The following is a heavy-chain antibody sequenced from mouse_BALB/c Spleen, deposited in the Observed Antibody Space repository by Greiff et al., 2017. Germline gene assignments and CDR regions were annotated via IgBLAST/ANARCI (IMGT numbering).Heavy chain of an antibody. CDR1: GYSIASDYA. D-gene: IGHD2-1*01. CDR3: ARDGNYGSFAY. CDR2: ISYSGST. J-gene: IGHJ3*01. V-gene: IGHV3-2*02. Sequence: EVQLQQSGPGLVKPSQSLSLTCTVTGYSIASDYAWNWIRQFPGNKLEWMGYISYSGSTSYNPSLKSRISITRDTSKNQFFLQLNSVTTEDTATYYCARDGNYGSFAYWGQGTLVTVSA.